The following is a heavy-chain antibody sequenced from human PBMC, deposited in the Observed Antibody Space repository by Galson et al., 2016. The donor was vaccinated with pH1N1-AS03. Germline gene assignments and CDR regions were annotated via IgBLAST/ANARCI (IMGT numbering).Heavy chain of an antibody. CDR3: ARALTSLCGGDCDSSGMDV. D-gene: IGHD2-21*01. CDR2: ISNDGSYK. Sequence: SLRLSCAASGSTFRSYAMHWVRQAPGKGLQWMAVISNDGSYKHYADSVKGRFTISRDNSRNTVNLQLNSLRADDTAVYYCARALTSLCGGDCDSSGMDVWGQGTTVTVSS. V-gene: IGHV3-30*07. CDR1: GSTFRSYA. J-gene: IGHJ6*02.